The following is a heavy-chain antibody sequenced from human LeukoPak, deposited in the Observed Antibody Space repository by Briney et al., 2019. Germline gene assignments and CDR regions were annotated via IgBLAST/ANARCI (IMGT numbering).Heavy chain of an antibody. Sequence: GGSLRLSCAASGFTVSSNYMSWVRQAPGKGLEWVSVIYSADTTYYADSVKGRFTISRDNSKNTLYLQMSSLRAEDTAVYYCVKPQPGGGFDYWGQGTLVTVSS. D-gene: IGHD1-14*01. CDR1: GFTVSSNY. CDR3: VKPQPGGGFDY. V-gene: IGHV3-66*04. CDR2: IYSADTT. J-gene: IGHJ4*02.